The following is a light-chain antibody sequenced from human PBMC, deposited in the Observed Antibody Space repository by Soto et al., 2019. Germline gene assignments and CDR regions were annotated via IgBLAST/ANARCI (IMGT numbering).Light chain of an antibody. CDR2: DVT. V-gene: IGLV2-11*01. J-gene: IGLJ1*01. CDR1: SSDVGAYNY. CDR3: CSYAGTYTLYV. Sequence: QSALTHPRSVSGSPGQSVTISCTGTSSDVGAYNYVSWYQQHPGKAPKLMIYDVTKRPSGVPDRFSGSKSGNTASLTISGLQGEDEADYYCCSYAGTYTLYVFGTGTKVT.